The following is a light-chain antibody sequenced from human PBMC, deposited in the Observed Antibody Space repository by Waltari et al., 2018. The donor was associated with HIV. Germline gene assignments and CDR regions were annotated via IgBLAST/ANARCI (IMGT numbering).Light chain of an antibody. Sequence: QSALTQPASVSGSPGQSITISCTGTSSDVGSYNLVSWYQQHPGKAPKLMIYEVSQRPSGVSTRFSGSKSANTASLTISGLQAEDEAHYYCCSHAGSTTFVLFGGGTKVTVL. CDR1: SSDVGSYNL. CDR3: CSHAGSTTFVL. V-gene: IGLV2-23*02. CDR2: EVS. J-gene: IGLJ2*01.